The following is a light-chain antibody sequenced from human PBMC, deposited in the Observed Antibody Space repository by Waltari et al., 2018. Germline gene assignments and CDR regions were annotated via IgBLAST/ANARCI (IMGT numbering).Light chain of an antibody. Sequence: QAALTQPASVSGSLGQSITIPCTGTDSAFGEADSVSWYQQFPREAPSIIISEVSNRPSRISSRVYGSKSANTASLTISGLQPDDEADYFCCSHTGIDTWVFGGGTTLTVL. CDR1: DSAFGEADS. J-gene: IGLJ3*02. CDR3: CSHTGIDTWV. V-gene: IGLV2-14*01. CDR2: EVS.